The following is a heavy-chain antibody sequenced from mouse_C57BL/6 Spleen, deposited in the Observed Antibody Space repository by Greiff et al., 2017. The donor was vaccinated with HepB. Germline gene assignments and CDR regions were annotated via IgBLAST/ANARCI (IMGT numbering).Heavy chain of an antibody. J-gene: IGHJ3*01. V-gene: IGHV1-39*01. Sequence: VQLQQSGPELVKPGASVKISCKASGYSFTDYNMNWVKQSNGKSLEWIGVINPNYGTTSYNQKFKGKATLTVDQSSSTAYMQLNSLTSEDSADYYCARSDYYGSSEAWFAYWGQGTLVTVSA. CDR1: GYSFTDYN. CDR3: ARSDYYGSSEAWFAY. D-gene: IGHD1-1*01. CDR2: INPNYGTT.